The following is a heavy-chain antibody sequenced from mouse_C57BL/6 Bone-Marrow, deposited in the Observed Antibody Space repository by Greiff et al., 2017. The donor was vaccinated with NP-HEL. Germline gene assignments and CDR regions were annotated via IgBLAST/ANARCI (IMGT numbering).Heavy chain of an antibody. J-gene: IGHJ3*01. CDR3: TTTIYYDYVLFAY. Sequence: VQLQQSGAELVRPGASVKLSCTASGFNIQDYYMHWVKQRPEQGLEWIGRIDPEDGDTEYAPKFQGKATMTADTSSNTAYLQLSSLTSEDTAVYYCTTTIYYDYVLFAYWGQGTLVTVSA. D-gene: IGHD2-4*01. CDR2: IDPEDGDT. CDR1: GFNIQDYY. V-gene: IGHV14-1*01.